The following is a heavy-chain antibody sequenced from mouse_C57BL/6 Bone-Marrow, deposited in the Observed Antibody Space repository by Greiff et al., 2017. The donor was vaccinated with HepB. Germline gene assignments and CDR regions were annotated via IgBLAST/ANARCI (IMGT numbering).Heavy chain of an antibody. Sequence: DVKLQESGGDLVKPGGSLKLSCAASGFTFSSYGMSWVRQTPDKRLEWVATISSGGSYTYYPDSVKGRFTISRDNAKNTRYLQMSSLKSEDTAMYYCARHPSYYYGSSSNWYFDVWGTGTTVTVSS. D-gene: IGHD1-1*01. CDR2: ISSGGSYT. CDR3: ARHPSYYYGSSSNWYFDV. V-gene: IGHV5-6*02. CDR1: GFTFSSYG. J-gene: IGHJ1*03.